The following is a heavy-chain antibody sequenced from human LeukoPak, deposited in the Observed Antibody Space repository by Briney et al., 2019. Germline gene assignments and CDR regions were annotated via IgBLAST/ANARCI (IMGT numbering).Heavy chain of an antibody. CDR2: INPSGGST. D-gene: IGHD4-23*01. Sequence: AAVKVSCKASGYTFTSYFIHWVRQPPGQRLEWMGIINPSGGSTNYAQKFQGRVTMTRDTSTSTVYMELSSLRSEDTAVYYCATAKFGGNSYFDYWGQGTLVTVSS. V-gene: IGHV1-46*01. CDR3: ATAKFGGNSYFDY. CDR1: GYTFTSYF. J-gene: IGHJ4*02.